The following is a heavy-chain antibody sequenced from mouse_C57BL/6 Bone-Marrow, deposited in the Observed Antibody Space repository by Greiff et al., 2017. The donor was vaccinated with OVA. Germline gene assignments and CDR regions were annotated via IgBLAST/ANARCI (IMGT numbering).Heavy chain of an antibody. J-gene: IGHJ3*01. D-gene: IGHD1-1*01. Sequence: EVQLVESGGGLVKPGGSLKLSCAASGFTFSSYAMSWVRQTPEKRLEWVATISDGGSYTYYPDNVTGRFTISRDNAKNNLYLQMSHLKSEDTAMYYCARDPLLRSFAYWGQGTLVTVSA. V-gene: IGHV5-4*01. CDR2: ISDGGSYT. CDR3: ARDPLLRSFAY. CDR1: GFTFSSYA.